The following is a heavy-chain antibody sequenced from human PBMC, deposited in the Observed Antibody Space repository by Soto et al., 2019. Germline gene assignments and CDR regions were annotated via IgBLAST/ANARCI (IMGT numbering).Heavy chain of an antibody. CDR1: GFTFSSYA. V-gene: IGHV3-23*01. J-gene: IGHJ6*02. Sequence: GGSLRLSCAASGFTFSSYAMSWVRQAPGKGLEWVSAISGSGGSTYYADSVKGRFTISRDNSKNTLYLQMNSLRAEDTAVYYCAKKNDGSGSYYKSSYGMDVWGQRTTVTVSS. D-gene: IGHD3-10*01. CDR3: AKKNDGSGSYYKSSYGMDV. CDR2: ISGSGGST.